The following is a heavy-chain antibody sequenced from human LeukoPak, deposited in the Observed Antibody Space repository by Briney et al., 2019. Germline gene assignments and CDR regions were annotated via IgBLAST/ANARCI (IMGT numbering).Heavy chain of an antibody. V-gene: IGHV4-34*01. Sequence: PSETLSLTCAVYGGSFSGYYWSWIRQPPGKGLEWIGEINHSGSTNYNPSLKSRVTISVDTSKNQFSLKLSSVTAADTAVYYCARGTASSQLLTGDYFDYWGQGTLVTVSS. J-gene: IGHJ4*02. CDR1: GGSFSGYY. D-gene: IGHD1-14*01. CDR2: INHSGST. CDR3: ARGTASSQLLTGDYFDY.